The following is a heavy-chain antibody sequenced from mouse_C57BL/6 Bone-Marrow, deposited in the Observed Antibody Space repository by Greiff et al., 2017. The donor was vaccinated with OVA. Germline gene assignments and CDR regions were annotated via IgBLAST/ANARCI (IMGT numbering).Heavy chain of an antibody. CDR1: GYTFTSYG. D-gene: IGHD2-5*01. CDR2: IYPRSGNT. V-gene: IGHV1-81*01. Sequence: LEESGAELARPGASVKLSCKASGYTFTSYGISWVKQRTGQGLEWIGEIYPRSGNTYYNEKFKGKATLTADKSSSTAYMELRSLTSEDSAVXFCARDSNYYFDCWGQGTTLTVSA. J-gene: IGHJ2*01. CDR3: ARDSNYYFDC.